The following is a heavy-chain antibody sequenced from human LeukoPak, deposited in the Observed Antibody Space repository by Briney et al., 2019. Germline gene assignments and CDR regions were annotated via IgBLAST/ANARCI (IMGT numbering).Heavy chain of an antibody. J-gene: IGHJ6*03. CDR1: GFTFSSYG. D-gene: IGHD3-10*01. CDR3: ASGGANRRITMVRGVNHYYYMDV. V-gene: IGHV3-30*02. CDR2: TRYDGSNK. Sequence: HPGGSLRLSCAASGFTFSSYGMYWVRQAPGKGLEWVAFTRYDGSNKYYADSVKGRFTISRDNSKNTLYLKMNSLRAEDTAVYYCASGGANRRITMVRGVNHYYYMDVWGKGTTVTVSS.